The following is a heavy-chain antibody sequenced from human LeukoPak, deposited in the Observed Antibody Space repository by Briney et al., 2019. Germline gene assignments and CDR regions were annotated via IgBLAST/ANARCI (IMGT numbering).Heavy chain of an antibody. CDR1: GYTFSGYY. D-gene: IGHD3-10*01. Sequence: ASVKVSCKASGYTFSGYYMHWVRQAPGQGLEWMGWINPNSGGTNCAQKFQGRVTMTRDTSISTAYMELSRLRSDDTAVYYCARGIWFGEHRYNWFDPWGQGTLVTVSS. V-gene: IGHV1-2*02. CDR3: ARGIWFGEHRYNWFDP. J-gene: IGHJ5*02. CDR2: INPNSGGT.